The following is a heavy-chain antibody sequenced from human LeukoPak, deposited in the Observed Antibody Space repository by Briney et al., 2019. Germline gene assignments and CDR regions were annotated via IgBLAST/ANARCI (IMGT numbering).Heavy chain of an antibody. CDR2: INHSGST. CDR3: SRHLRITIFGVVSKGTYFDY. CDR1: GGSFSGYY. Sequence: SETLSLTCAVYGGSFSGYYWSWIRQPPGKGPEWIGEINHSGSTNYNPSLKSRVTISVDTSKNQFSLKLSSVTAADTAVYYCSRHLRITIFGVVSKGTYFDYWGQGTLVTVSS. J-gene: IGHJ4*02. D-gene: IGHD3-3*01. V-gene: IGHV4-34*01.